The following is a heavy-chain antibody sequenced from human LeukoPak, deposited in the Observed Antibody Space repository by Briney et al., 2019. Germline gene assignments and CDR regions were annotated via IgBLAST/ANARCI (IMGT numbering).Heavy chain of an antibody. D-gene: IGHD1-7*01. CDR2: ISGSGGST. V-gene: IGHV3-23*01. CDR3: AGDRTDTWYNWNYGGDTFDI. CDR1: GFTISSYA. J-gene: IGHJ3*02. Sequence: PGGSLRLSCAASGFTISSYAMSWVRQAPGKGLEWVSAISGSGGSTYYADSVKGRFTISRDNAKNSLYLQMNSLRAEDTAVYYCAGDRTDTWYNWNYGGDTFDIWGQGTMVTVSS.